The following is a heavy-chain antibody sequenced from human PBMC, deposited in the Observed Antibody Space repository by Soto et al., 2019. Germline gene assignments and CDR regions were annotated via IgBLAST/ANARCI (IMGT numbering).Heavy chain of an antibody. J-gene: IGHJ4*02. V-gene: IGHV3-23*01. CDR2: ISGSGGST. CDR1: GFTFSSYA. CDR3: AKDLVSSGGSWPFDY. D-gene: IGHD2-15*01. Sequence: EVQLLESGGGLVQPGGSLRLSCAASGFTFSSYAMSWVRQAPGKGLEWVSAISGSGGSTCYADCVKGGFTISRDNPKNTLYLQMNSLRAEDTAVYYCAKDLVSSGGSWPFDYWGQGTLVTVSS.